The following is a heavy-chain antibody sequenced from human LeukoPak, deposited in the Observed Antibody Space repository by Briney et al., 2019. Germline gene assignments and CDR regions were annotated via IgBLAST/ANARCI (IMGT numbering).Heavy chain of an antibody. CDR3: AKGASASRHFDY. Sequence: GGSLRLSCAASGLTFSNCDMNWVRQAPGKGLEWVSDISASGGSTNYADAVKGRFTISRDNSKNTLYLQMNSLRAEDAAVYYRAKGASASRHFDYWGQGTLVTVSS. CDR2: ISASGGST. J-gene: IGHJ4*02. V-gene: IGHV3-23*01. D-gene: IGHD1-26*01. CDR1: GLTFSNCD.